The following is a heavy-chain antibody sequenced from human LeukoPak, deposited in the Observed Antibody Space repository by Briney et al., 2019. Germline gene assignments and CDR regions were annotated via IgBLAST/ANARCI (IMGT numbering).Heavy chain of an antibody. CDR2: IKSKTDGGTT. D-gene: IGHD1-26*01. Sequence: GGSLRLSCAASGFTFSNAWMSWVRQAPGKGLEWVGRIKSKTDGGTTDYAAPVKGRFTISRDDSKNTLYLQMNSLRAEDTAVYYCAKFVGSGSYSYYSDYWGQGTLVTVSS. V-gene: IGHV3-15*01. CDR3: AKFVGSGSYSYYSDY. CDR1: GFTFSNAW. J-gene: IGHJ4*02.